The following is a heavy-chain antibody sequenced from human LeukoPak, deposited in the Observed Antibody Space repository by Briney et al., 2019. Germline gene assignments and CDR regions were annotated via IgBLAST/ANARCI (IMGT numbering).Heavy chain of an antibody. Sequence: SETLSLTCTVSGGSISSYYWSWIRQPAGKGLEWIGRIYTSGSTNYNPSLKSRVTMPVDTSKNQFSLKLSSVTAADTAVYYCARDPDDYVWGSYRYIQNYGMDVWGQGTTVTVSS. J-gene: IGHJ6*02. CDR2: IYTSGST. V-gene: IGHV4-4*07. D-gene: IGHD3-16*02. CDR3: ARDPDDYVWGSYRYIQNYGMDV. CDR1: GGSISSYY.